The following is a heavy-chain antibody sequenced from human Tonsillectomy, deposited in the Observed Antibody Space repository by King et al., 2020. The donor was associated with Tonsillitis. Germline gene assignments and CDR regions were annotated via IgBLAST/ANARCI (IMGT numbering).Heavy chain of an antibody. V-gene: IGHV4-39*07. Sequence: QLQESGPGLVKPSEILSLTCTVSGGSISSSSYYWGWIRQPPGKGLEWIGSIYYSGSTYYNPSLKSRVTISVDTSKNQFSLKLSSVTAADTAVYYCARHRPDYYGSGSYNWFDPWGQGTLVTVSS. CDR1: GGSISSSSYY. D-gene: IGHD3-10*01. J-gene: IGHJ5*02. CDR3: ARHRPDYYGSGSYNWFDP. CDR2: IYYSGST.